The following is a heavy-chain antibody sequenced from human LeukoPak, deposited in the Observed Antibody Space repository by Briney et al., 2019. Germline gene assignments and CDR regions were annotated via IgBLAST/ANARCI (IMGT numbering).Heavy chain of an antibody. CDR1: GFTFSSYG. J-gene: IGHJ4*02. CDR3: ARDLDTAMVWDY. D-gene: IGHD5-18*01. V-gene: IGHV3-33*01. Sequence: GGSLRLSCAASGFTFSSYGMHWVRQAPGKGLEWVAVIWYDGSNKYYADSVKGRFTISRDNSKNTLYLQMNSLRAEDRAVYYCARDLDTAMVWDYWGQGTLVTVSS. CDR2: IWYDGSNK.